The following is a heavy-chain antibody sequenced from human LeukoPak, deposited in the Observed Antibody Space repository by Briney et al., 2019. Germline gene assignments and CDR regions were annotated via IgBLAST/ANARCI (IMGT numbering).Heavy chain of an antibody. CDR3: ARDQEGFDY. J-gene: IGHJ4*02. Sequence: ASVKVSCKASGYTFTNHYMYWVRQAPGQGLEWMGIINPSGGSTSYAQKFQGRVTVTRDTSTSTVHMELSGLRSEDTAVYYCARDQEGFDYWGQGTLVTVSS. V-gene: IGHV1-46*01. CDR1: GYTFTNHY. CDR2: INPSGGST.